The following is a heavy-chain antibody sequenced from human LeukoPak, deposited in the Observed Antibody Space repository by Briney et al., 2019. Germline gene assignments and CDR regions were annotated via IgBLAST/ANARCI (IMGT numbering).Heavy chain of an antibody. Sequence: GESLRLSCAASGFTFSSYAMHWVRQAPGKGLEWVAVISYDGSNKYYADSVKGRFTISRDNSKNTLYLQMNSLRAEDTAVYYCARSGYSGYGESDYWGQGTLVTVSS. CDR1: GFTFSSYA. J-gene: IGHJ4*02. CDR2: ISYDGSNK. CDR3: ARSGYSGYGESDY. V-gene: IGHV3-30-3*01. D-gene: IGHD5-12*01.